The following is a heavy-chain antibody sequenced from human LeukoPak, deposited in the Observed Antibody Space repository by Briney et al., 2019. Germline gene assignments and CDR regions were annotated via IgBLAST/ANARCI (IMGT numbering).Heavy chain of an antibody. CDR1: GFSFSTYW. V-gene: IGHV3-7*05. CDR3: AREGFDSYGTTKDAFDV. J-gene: IGHJ3*01. Sequence: GGSLRLSCAASGFSFSTYWMSWVRQAPGKGLEWVAAINQDGSEKCYVDSVKGRFTISRDNAKNSLYLQMNSLRAEDTAVYYCAREGFDSYGTTKDAFDVWGQGTVVTVSS. D-gene: IGHD5-18*01. CDR2: INQDGSEK.